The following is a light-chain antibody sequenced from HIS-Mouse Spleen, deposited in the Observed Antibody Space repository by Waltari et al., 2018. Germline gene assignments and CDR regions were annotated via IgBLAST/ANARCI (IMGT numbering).Light chain of an antibody. Sequence: SYELTQPPSVSVSPGQTARITCSGDALPKQYAYWYQQKSGQSPVLVLYEDSKRPSGIRERFSGSSSGTMATLTISGAQVEDEADYYCYSTDSSGNHRVFGGGTKLTVL. V-gene: IGLV3-10*01. CDR2: EDS. CDR1: ALPKQY. J-gene: IGLJ2*01. CDR3: YSTDSSGNHRV.